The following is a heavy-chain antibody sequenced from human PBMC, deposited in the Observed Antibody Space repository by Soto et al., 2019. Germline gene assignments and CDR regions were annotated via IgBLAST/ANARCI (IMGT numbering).Heavy chain of an antibody. CDR3: ARHVSTNRRVVPFDP. Sequence: SETLSLTCTVSGGSISSGDYYWSWIRQPPGKGLEWIGYIYYSGSTYYNPSLKSRVTISVDTSKNQFSLKLNSVTAADTAVYYCARHVSTNRRVVPFDPWGQGTLVTVSS. V-gene: IGHV4-30-4*01. D-gene: IGHD3-22*01. CDR1: GGSISSGDYY. CDR2: IYYSGST. J-gene: IGHJ5*02.